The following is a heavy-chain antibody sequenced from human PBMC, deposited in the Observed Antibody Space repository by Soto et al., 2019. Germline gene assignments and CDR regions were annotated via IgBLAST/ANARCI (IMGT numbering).Heavy chain of an antibody. CDR2: IAHDGSKA. CDR1: GSTSRNNA. V-gene: IGHV3-30-3*01. Sequence: QVQLVESGGAVSNPGGSRSPSCAPSGSTSRNNAMPWVAQPQGKGLECLPVIAHDGSKAFYRDSVKGRFTVSRDNSKNTLYLYMNSLRSEDTGVYYCARGDREDILVVVGARPGEYGTDIWGQGTTVIVSS. CDR3: ARGDREDILVVVGARPGEYGTDI. J-gene: IGHJ6*02. D-gene: IGHD2-15*01.